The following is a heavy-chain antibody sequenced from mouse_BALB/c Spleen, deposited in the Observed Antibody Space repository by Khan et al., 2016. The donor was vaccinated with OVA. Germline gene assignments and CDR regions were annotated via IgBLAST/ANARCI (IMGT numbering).Heavy chain of an antibody. CDR2: INTYTGEP. Sequence: VQLQESGPELKKPGEPVKISCKASGYTFTKNGMNWAKQAPGQGLKWMGWINTYTGEPTYAADFKGRFAFSLETSASTAYLQINNLKNEDTATYDCARVGYAGTMDSWGQGTSVTVSP. J-gene: IGHJ4*01. CDR3: ARVGYAGTMDS. D-gene: IGHD2-14*01. CDR1: GYTFTKNG. V-gene: IGHV9-3-1*01.